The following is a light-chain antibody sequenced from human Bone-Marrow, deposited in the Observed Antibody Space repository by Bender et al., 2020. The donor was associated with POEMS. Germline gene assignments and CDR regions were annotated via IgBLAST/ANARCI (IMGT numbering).Light chain of an antibody. CDR1: SSDIGGYIY. CDR3: CSYTGSGRV. CDR2: DAS. V-gene: IGLV2-14*03. Sequence: QSALTQPASVSGSPGQSITISCTGTSSDIGGYIYVSWYQVHPGRAPKLMIYDASNRPSGVSTRFSGFKSGNTASLTISGLQAEDEGDYYCCSYTGSGRVFGGGTKLAVL. J-gene: IGLJ3*02.